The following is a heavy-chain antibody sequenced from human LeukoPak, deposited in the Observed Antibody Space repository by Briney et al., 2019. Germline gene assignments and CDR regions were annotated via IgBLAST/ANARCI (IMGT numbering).Heavy chain of an antibody. V-gene: IGHV7-4-1*02. J-gene: IGHJ6*02. Sequence: ASVKVSCKASGYTFNSYALDWVRQAPGQGLEWMGWINANTGNPTYAQGFTGRFVFSLDTSVSTAYVEISSLKAEDTAVYYCARARYCIGSTCPAGYYGMDVWGQGTTVTVSS. D-gene: IGHD2-15*01. CDR2: INANTGNP. CDR3: ARARYCIGSTCPAGYYGMDV. CDR1: GYTFNSYA.